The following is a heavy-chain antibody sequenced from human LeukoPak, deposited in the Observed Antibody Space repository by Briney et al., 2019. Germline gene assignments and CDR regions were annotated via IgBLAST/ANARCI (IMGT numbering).Heavy chain of an antibody. Sequence: PGGSLRLSCTASGFSLSRYWMHWVRQAPGKGLVWVSRINSDGSSTNYADSVKGRFTISRDNAKNTLFLEMNSLRAEDTAVYYCATGDGDSRSYFDSWGHGTQVTVSS. V-gene: IGHV3-74*01. CDR3: ATGDGDSRSYFDS. J-gene: IGHJ4*01. CDR2: INSDGSST. D-gene: IGHD4-17*01. CDR1: GFSLSRYW.